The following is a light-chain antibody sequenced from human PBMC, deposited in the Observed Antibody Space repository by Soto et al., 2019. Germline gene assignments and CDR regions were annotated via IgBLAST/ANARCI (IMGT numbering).Light chain of an antibody. CDR1: RSDDGGYNY. CDR2: EVS. J-gene: IGLJ2*01. CDR3: SSYAGSNNLVV. V-gene: IGLV2-8*01. Sequence: QSALTQPPSASGSPGQSVTISCTGTRSDDGGYNYVSWYQQHPGKAPKLMIYEVSKRPSGVPDRFSGSKSGNTASLTVSGLQAEDEADYYCSSYAGSNNLVVFGGGTNLTVL.